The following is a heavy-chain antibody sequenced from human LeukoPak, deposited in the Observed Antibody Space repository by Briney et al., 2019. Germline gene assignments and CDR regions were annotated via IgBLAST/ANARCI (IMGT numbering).Heavy chain of an antibody. V-gene: IGHV4-4*02. CDR1: GGSISSSNG. J-gene: IGHJ4*02. CDR3: ARVRRRGWDRVRYKYYYDSSSFFDY. Sequence: SETLSLTCAVSGGSISSSNGWSWVRQPPGKGLEWIGEICHSGSTNYNPSLKSRVTISVDKSKNQFSLKLNSVTAADTAVYYCARVRRRGWDRVRYKYYYDSSSFFDYWGQGTLVTVSS. CDR2: ICHSGST. D-gene: IGHD3-22*01.